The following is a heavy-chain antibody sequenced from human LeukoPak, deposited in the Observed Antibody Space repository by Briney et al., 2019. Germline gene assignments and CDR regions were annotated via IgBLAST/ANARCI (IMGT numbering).Heavy chain of an antibody. Sequence: GGSLRLSCAASGFTFSSYSMNWVRQAPGKGLEWVSSISSSSSYIYYADSEKGRFTISRDNAKNSLYLQMNSLRAEDTAVYYCARDLRSSSWQGSAFDIWGQGTMVTVSS. CDR3: ARDLRSSSWQGSAFDI. D-gene: IGHD6-13*01. CDR2: ISSSSSYI. V-gene: IGHV3-21*01. J-gene: IGHJ3*02. CDR1: GFTFSSYS.